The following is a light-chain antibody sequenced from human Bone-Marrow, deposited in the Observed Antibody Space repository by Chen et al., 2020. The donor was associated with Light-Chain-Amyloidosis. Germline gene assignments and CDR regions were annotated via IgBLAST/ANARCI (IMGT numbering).Light chain of an antibody. CDR2: GSS. CDR1: QTISSNY. CDR3: QQYGTSPLT. V-gene: IGKV3-20*01. J-gene: IGKJ4*01. Sequence: IVLSQSSAPLFFSAGEGADLSCRASQTISSNYLTWYQQKFGQAPRLLIYGSSSRATGIPDRFTGSGSGTDFTLTINRLEPEDFAMYYCQQYGTSPLTFGGGTKVEIK.